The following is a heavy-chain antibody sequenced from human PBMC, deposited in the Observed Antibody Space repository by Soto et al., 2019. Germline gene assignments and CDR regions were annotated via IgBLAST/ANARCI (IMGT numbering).Heavy chain of an antibody. Sequence: VQLHESGPGLVKASGTLSLTCAVSGDSISNFHWWTWLRQPPGRGLEWIGEIFHSGSTTYNPSLKGRVTIPAEKSRNQFSLNLNSVTASDTAVYYCARDGGEWLQIGGGWFEPWCTGILVIVSS. CDR3: ARDGGEWLQIGGGWFEP. CDR2: IFHSGST. V-gene: IGHV4-4*02. J-gene: IGHJ5*02. CDR1: GDSISNFHW. D-gene: IGHD3-10*01.